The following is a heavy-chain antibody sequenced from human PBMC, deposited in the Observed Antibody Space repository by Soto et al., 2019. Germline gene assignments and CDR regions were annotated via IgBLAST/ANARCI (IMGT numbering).Heavy chain of an antibody. CDR2: ITASGSYI. CDR3: AREVGRSYYGMNV. D-gene: IGHD1-26*01. CDR1: GFTFNSYT. Sequence: GSLRLSCAASGFTFNSYTMNWVRQAPGKGLEWVASITASGSYIYYADSVKGRFTISRDNAKNSLFLQMDSLGAEDTAVYYCAREVGRSYYGMNVWGQGTMVTVSS. V-gene: IGHV3-21*01. J-gene: IGHJ6*02.